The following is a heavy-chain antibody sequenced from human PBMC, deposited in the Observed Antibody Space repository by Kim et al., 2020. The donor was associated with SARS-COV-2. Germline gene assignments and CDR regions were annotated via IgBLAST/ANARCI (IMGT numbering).Heavy chain of an antibody. J-gene: IGHJ4*02. CDR2: IRTKANSYAT. CDR1: GFTFSGSA. D-gene: IGHD2-8*01. CDR3: TGTVMVYANDY. V-gene: IGHV3-73*01. Sequence: GGSLRLSCAASGFTFSGSAMHWIRQASGKGLEWVGRIRTKANSYATAYAASVNGRFTISRDDSKNTAYLQMNSLKTEDTAVYYCTGTVMVYANDYWGQGTLVTVSS.